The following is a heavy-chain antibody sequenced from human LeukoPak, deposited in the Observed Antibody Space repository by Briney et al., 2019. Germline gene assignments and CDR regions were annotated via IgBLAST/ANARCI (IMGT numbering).Heavy chain of an antibody. CDR1: GYTFTGYY. Sequence: GASVKVSCKASGYTFTGYYMHWVRQAPGQGLEWMGWINPNSGGTNYAQKFQGRVTMTRDTSISIAYMELSRLRSDDTAVYYCARADYDILTGLNWFDPWGQGTLVTVSS. CDR2: INPNSGGT. CDR3: ARADYDILTGLNWFDP. D-gene: IGHD3-9*01. V-gene: IGHV1-2*02. J-gene: IGHJ5*02.